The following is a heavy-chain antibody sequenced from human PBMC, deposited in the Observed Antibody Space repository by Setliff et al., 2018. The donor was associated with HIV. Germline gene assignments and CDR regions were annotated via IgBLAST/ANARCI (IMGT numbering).Heavy chain of an antibody. V-gene: IGHV1-69*05. CDR3: ASGYSYGPPYYYYGMDV. CDR2: IIPIFGTT. CDR1: GGTFSSYA. Sequence: SVKVSCKASGGTFSSYAISWVRQAPGQGLEWMGGIIPIFGTTNYAQKFQGRVTITTDESTSTAYMELSSLRSEDTAVYYCASGYSYGPPYYYYGMDVWGQGTTVTVSS. D-gene: IGHD5-18*01. J-gene: IGHJ6*02.